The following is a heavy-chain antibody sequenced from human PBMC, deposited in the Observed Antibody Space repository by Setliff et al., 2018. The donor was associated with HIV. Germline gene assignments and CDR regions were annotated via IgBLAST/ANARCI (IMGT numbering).Heavy chain of an antibody. D-gene: IGHD3-10*01. V-gene: IGHV3-48*01. J-gene: IGHJ5*01. CDR1: GFSFSSYE. Sequence: GGSLRLSCAASGFSFSSYEMNWVRQAPGKGLEWVSYISSSSSTIYYADSVKGRFTISRDDAEKSVYLQMNSLRAEDTAVYYCASSGSGGYINWFGSWGQGTLVTVSS. CDR2: ISSSSSTI. CDR3: ASSGSGGYINWFGS.